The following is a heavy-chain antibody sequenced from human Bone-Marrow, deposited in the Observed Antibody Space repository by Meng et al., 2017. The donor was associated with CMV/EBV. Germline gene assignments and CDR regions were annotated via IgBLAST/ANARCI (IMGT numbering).Heavy chain of an antibody. CDR3: ASLTTVTEGWFDP. CDR2: ISGSGGST. D-gene: IGHD4-11*01. V-gene: IGHV3-23*01. CDR1: GFTFSSYA. Sequence: GESLKISCAASGFTFSSYAMSWVRQAPGKGLEWVSAISGSGGSTYYADSVKGRFTISRDNAKNSLYLQMNSLRAEDTAVYYCASLTTVTEGWFDPWGQGTLVTVSS. J-gene: IGHJ5*02.